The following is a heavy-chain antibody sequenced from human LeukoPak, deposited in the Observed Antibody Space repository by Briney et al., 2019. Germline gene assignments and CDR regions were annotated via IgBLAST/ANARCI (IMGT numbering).Heavy chain of an antibody. Sequence: GGSLRLSCAASGFTFSTYAMHWVRQAPGKGLEWVADISYDGSSKYYADSVKGRFTISRDKSKNTLYLQMNSLRAEDTAVYYCARAGSSYGYGDAFDIWGQGTMVTVSS. V-gene: IGHV3-30*04. J-gene: IGHJ3*02. CDR1: GFTFSTYA. CDR2: ISYDGSSK. CDR3: ARAGSSYGYGDAFDI. D-gene: IGHD5-18*01.